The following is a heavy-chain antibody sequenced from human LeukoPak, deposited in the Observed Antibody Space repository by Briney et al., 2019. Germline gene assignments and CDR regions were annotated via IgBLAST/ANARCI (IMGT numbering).Heavy chain of an antibody. V-gene: IGHV3-7*04. J-gene: IGHJ4*02. D-gene: IGHD5-18*01. Sequence: GGSLRLSCAASGFTLSNFWVNWVRQAPGHGLEWVANIKQAGSEMYSVDSVKGRFTISRDNAKNSLYLQMNSLRAEDTAVYYCARDFRNSYGPTSYYFDYWGQGTLVTVSS. CDR3: ARDFRNSYGPTSYYFDY. CDR1: GFTLSNFW. CDR2: IKQAGSEM.